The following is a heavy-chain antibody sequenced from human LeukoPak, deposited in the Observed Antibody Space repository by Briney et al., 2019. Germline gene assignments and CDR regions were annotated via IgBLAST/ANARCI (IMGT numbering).Heavy chain of an antibody. Sequence: PGGSLRLSCAASGFTFSSYGMHWVRQAPGKGLEWVAVISYDGSNKYYADSVKSRFTISRDNSKNTLYLQMNSLRAEDTAVYYCAKNSDCSSTSCYSYYYGMDVWGQGTTVTVSS. CDR1: GFTFSSYG. D-gene: IGHD2-2*01. CDR3: AKNSDCSSTSCYSYYYGMDV. J-gene: IGHJ6*02. CDR2: ISYDGSNK. V-gene: IGHV3-30*18.